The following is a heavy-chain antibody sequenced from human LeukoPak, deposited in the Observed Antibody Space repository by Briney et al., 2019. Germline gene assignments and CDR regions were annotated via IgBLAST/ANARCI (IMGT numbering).Heavy chain of an antibody. J-gene: IGHJ4*02. D-gene: IGHD1-1*01. CDR1: GGSISSGDYY. V-gene: IGHV4-30-4*01. CDR2: IYYSGST. CDR3: ARVRYPGGFDC. Sequence: SETLSLTCTVSGGSISSGDYYWSWIRQPPGKGLEWIGYIYYSGSTYYNPSLKSRVTISVDTSKNQFSLKLSSVTAADTAVCYCARVRYPGGFDCWGQGTLVTVSS.